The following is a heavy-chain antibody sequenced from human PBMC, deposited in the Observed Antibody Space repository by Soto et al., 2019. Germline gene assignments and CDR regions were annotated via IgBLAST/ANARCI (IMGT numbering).Heavy chain of an antibody. J-gene: IGHJ4*02. D-gene: IGHD6-19*01. Sequence: EVQLLESGGGLVQPGGSLRLSCAASGLTFSSYAMSWVRQAPGKGLEWVSAISGSGGSTYYADSVKGRFTISRDNSKNTLYLQMNSLRAEDTAVYYCAKLDTRTVAGTGYFDYWGQGTLVTVSS. V-gene: IGHV3-23*01. CDR3: AKLDTRTVAGTGYFDY. CDR1: GLTFSSYA. CDR2: ISGSGGST.